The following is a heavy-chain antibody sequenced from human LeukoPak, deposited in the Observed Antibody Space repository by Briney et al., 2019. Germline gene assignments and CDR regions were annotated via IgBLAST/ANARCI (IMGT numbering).Heavy chain of an antibody. CDR2: IIPIFGTA. V-gene: IGHV1-69*05. CDR1: GGTYSSYA. D-gene: IGHD3-3*01. Sequence: SVKVSCKASGGTYSSYAISWVRQAPGQGLEWMGGIIPIFGTANYAQKFQGRVTITTDESTSTAYMELSSLRSEDTAVYYCASSGPYELEWLPHYYYYMDVWGKGTTVTVSS. CDR3: ASSGPYELEWLPHYYYYMDV. J-gene: IGHJ6*03.